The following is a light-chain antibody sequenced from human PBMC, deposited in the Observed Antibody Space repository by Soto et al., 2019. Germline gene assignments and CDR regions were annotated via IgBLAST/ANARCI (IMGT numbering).Light chain of an antibody. Sequence: EILMTQSPATLSVSPGDRATLSCRASQSVGRTLAWYQQKPGQAPRLLIHGASTRAPGFPARFSGSGSGTDFTLTISSLQSEDFAVYYCQQYDNWPWTFGQGTKVDIK. J-gene: IGKJ1*01. CDR1: QSVGRT. V-gene: IGKV3-15*01. CDR3: QQYDNWPWT. CDR2: GAS.